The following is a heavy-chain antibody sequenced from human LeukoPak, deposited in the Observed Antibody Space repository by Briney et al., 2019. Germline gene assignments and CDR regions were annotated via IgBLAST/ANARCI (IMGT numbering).Heavy chain of an antibody. Sequence: PGGCLRLSCAASGFTFSSYEMNWVCEGPGKGLEWVSYISTNGNTRYYADSVKGRFPISRDNAKNSLYLQMNSLRVEYTAVYYCEKNGEEFDYWGQGTLVTVSS. CDR1: GFTFSSYE. D-gene: IGHD4-17*01. J-gene: IGHJ4*02. CDR3: EKNGEEFDY. V-gene: IGHV3-48*03. CDR2: ISTNGNTR.